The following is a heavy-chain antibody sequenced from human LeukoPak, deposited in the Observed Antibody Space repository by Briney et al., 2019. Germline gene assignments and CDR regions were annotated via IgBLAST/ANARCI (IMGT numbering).Heavy chain of an antibody. J-gene: IGHJ4*02. CDR1: GGSFSGYY. CDR3: ARARGNFYDFWSGRIGYFDY. V-gene: IGHV4-34*01. CDR2: INHSGST. D-gene: IGHD3-3*01. Sequence: SETLSLTCAVYGGSFSGYYWSWIRQPPGKGLEWIGEINHSGSTNYNPPLKSRVTISVDTSKNQFSLKLSSVTAADTAVYYCARARGNFYDFWSGRIGYFDYWGQGTLVTVSS.